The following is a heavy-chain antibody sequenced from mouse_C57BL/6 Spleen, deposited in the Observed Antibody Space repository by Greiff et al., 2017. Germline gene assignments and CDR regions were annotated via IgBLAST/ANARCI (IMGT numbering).Heavy chain of an antibody. J-gene: IGHJ2*01. Sequence: QVKLQQPGAELVKPGASVKLSCKASGYTFTSYWMHWVKQRPGQGLEWIGMIHPNSGSTNYNEKFKSKATLTVDKSSSTAYMQLSSLTSEYSAVYCGNDDCDCFDYWGQGTTLTVSS. D-gene: IGHD2-12*01. CDR3: NDDCDCFDY. CDR2: IHPNSGST. V-gene: IGHV1-64*01. CDR1: GYTFTSYW.